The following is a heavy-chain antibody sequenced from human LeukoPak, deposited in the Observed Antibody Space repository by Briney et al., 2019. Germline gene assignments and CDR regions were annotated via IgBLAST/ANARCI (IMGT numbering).Heavy chain of an antibody. V-gene: IGHV1-2*02. CDR2: LNPHSGGT. Sequence: ASVTVSFAASGYTLSDYYIYWVRQAPGQGLEWLGWLNPHSGGTNYEQKFQGRVTLTRDTSISTTYMELSTLTSDDTAIYYCARGHRIINGLDVWGQGTTVSVSS. CDR1: GYTLSDYY. J-gene: IGHJ6*02. CDR3: ARGHRIINGLDV.